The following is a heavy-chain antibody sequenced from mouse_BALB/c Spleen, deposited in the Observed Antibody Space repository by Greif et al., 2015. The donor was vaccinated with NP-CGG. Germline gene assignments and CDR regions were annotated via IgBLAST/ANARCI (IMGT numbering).Heavy chain of an antibody. V-gene: IGHV2-6-7*01. CDR3: ARDRGNYLFAY. D-gene: IGHD2-1*01. CDR1: GFSLTGYG. CDR2: VWGDGST. Sequence: QVQLKESGPGLVAPSQSLSITCTVSGFSLTGYGVNWVRQPPGKGLEWLGMVWGDGSTDYNSALKSRLSISKDNSKSQVFLKMNSLQTDDTARYYCARDRGNYLFAYWGQGTLVTVSA. J-gene: IGHJ3*01.